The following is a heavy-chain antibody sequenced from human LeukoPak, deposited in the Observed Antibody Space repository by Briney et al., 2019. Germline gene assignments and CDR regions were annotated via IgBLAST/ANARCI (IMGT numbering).Heavy chain of an antibody. CDR3: ARRSYYYDSSGYYYVLPLDAFDI. J-gene: IGHJ3*02. CDR1: GYSISSGYY. V-gene: IGHV4-38-2*02. Sequence: SETLSLTCTVSGYSISSGYYWDWIRQPRGKGLEWIGSIYHSGSTYYNPSLKSRVTISVDTSKNQFSLKLSSVTAADTAVYYCARRSYYYDSSGYYYVLPLDAFDIWGQGTMVTVSS. D-gene: IGHD3-22*01. CDR2: IYHSGST.